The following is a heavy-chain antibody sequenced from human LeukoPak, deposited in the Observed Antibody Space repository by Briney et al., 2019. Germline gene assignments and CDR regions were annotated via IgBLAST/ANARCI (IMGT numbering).Heavy chain of an antibody. Sequence: PGGSLRLSCAASGFTFSSYEMNWVRQAPGKGLEWVSYSSSSGSTIYYADSVKGRFIISRDNAKNSLYLQMNSLRAEDTAVYYCARGYYYGSGSPSPYIWGQGTMVTVSS. CDR3: ARGYYYGSGSPSPYI. CDR2: SSSSGSTI. D-gene: IGHD3-10*01. V-gene: IGHV3-48*03. CDR1: GFTFSSYE. J-gene: IGHJ3*02.